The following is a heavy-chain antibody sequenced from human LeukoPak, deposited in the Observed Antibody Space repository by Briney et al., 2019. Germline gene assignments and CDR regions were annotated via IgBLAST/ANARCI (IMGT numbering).Heavy chain of an antibody. CDR3: ARVEMATIAFDY. V-gene: IGHV4-4*07. CDR2: IYTSGST. D-gene: IGHD5-24*01. CDR1: GGSISSYY. J-gene: IGHJ4*02. Sequence: SETLSLTCTVSGGSISSYYWSWIRQPAGKGLEWIGRIYTSGSTNYNPSLKSRVTISVDTSKDQFSLKLSSVTAADTAVYYCARVEMATIAFDYWGQGTLVTVSS.